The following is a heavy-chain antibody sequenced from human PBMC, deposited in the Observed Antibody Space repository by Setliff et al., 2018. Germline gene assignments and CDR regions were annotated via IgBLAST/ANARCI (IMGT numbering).Heavy chain of an antibody. Sequence: GGSLRLSCAASGFTFERDGMNWVRQAPGKGLEWVSTINWDGKTTAYADSVKGRFTISRDNANRFLYLHMNSLRADDTALYYCTRFGRDDIGIWGQGTMVTVSS. CDR1: GFTFERDG. D-gene: IGHD5-12*01. V-gene: IGHV3-20*04. J-gene: IGHJ3*02. CDR3: TRFGRDDIGI. CDR2: INWDGKTT.